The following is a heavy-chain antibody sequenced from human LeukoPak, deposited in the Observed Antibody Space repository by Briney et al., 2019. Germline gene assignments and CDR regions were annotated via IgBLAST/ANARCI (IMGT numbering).Heavy chain of an antibody. CDR2: IRSKAYGGTT. V-gene: IGHV3-49*04. J-gene: IGHJ1*01. Sequence: GGSLRLSCTASGFTFGDYAMSWGRQDPGKGLEGVGFIRSKAYGGTTEYAASVKGRFTISRDDSKSIAYLQMNSLKTEDTAVYYCTRDLPAYCGGDCYGYFQHWGQGTLVTVSS. CDR1: GFTFGDYA. D-gene: IGHD2-21*02. CDR3: TRDLPAYCGGDCYGYFQH.